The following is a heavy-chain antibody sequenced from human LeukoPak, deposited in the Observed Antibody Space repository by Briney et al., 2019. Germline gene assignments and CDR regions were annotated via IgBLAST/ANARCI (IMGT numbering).Heavy chain of an antibody. V-gene: IGHV4-34*01. J-gene: IGHJ4*02. Sequence: SETLSLTCAVYGGSFSGYYWSWIRQPPGKGLEWIGEINHSGSTNYNPSLKSRVTISVDTSKNQFSLKLSSVTAADTAVYYCARGQEMATIIFDYWGQGTLVNVSS. D-gene: IGHD5-24*01. CDR3: ARGQEMATIIFDY. CDR1: GGSFSGYY. CDR2: INHSGST.